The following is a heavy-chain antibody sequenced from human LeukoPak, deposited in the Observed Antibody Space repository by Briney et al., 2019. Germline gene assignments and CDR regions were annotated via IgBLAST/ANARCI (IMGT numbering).Heavy chain of an antibody. J-gene: IGHJ4*02. CDR3: ARGGLGSQWLVKYFDY. Sequence: PGESLKISCKGSGYSFTSYWIGWVGQMPGKGLEWMGIIYPGDSDTRYSPYFQGQVTISADKSISTAYLQWSSLKASDTAMYYCARGGLGSQWLVKYFDYWGQGTLVTVSS. D-gene: IGHD6-19*01. CDR1: GYSFTSYW. CDR2: IYPGDSDT. V-gene: IGHV5-51*01.